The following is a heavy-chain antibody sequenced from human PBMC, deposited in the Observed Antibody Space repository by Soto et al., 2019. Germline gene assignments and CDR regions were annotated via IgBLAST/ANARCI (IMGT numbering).Heavy chain of an antibody. J-gene: IGHJ3*01. CDR3: ARGGSRYGADAFDV. CDR1: GDSFSGYN. D-gene: IGHD5-18*01. CDR2: INHGGST. V-gene: IGHV4-34*01. Sequence: QVQLQQWGAGLLKPSETLSLTCAVYGDSFSGYNWNWIRKPPGQGLEWIGQINHGGSTAYNPSLKSRVTISVDTSKNQFSLQLGSVTATDTAVYYCARGGSRYGADAFDVWGQWTMVTVSS.